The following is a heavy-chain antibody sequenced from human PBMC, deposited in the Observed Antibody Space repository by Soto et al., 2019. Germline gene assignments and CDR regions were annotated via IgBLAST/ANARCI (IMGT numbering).Heavy chain of an antibody. CDR2: MSRSSSYI. V-gene: IGHV3-21*01. J-gene: IGHJ3*02. CDR3: ARDQGYSSSWSDAFDI. Sequence: PGGSLRLSCAASGFTFSGYSMNWVRQAPGKGLESVSCMSRSSSYIYDADAVKGRFTISRDNAKNSLYLQMNSLRAEDTAVYYCARDQGYSSSWSDAFDIWGQGTMVTVSS. D-gene: IGHD6-13*01. CDR1: GFTFSGYS.